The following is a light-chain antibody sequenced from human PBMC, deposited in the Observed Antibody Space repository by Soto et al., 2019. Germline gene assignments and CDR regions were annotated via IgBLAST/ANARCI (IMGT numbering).Light chain of an antibody. CDR3: QSYDSSLSAF. V-gene: IGLV1-40*01. CDR2: GNS. CDR1: SSNIGGGYD. Sequence: QSVLTQPPSVSGAPGQRVTISCTGSSSNIGGGYDVHWYQQLPGTAPKLLIYGNSNRPSGVPDRFSGSKSGTSASLAITGLQAEDEADYYCQSYDSSLSAFFGTGTKVTVL. J-gene: IGLJ1*01.